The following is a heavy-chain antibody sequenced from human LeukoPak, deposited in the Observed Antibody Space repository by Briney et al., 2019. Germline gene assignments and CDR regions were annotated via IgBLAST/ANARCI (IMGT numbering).Heavy chain of an antibody. CDR2: ISGSGGTT. CDR3: ATDLLWFGALFGY. V-gene: IGHV3-23*01. D-gene: IGHD3-10*01. Sequence: GGTLRLSCAASGFTFSNYGMSWVRQAPGKGLEWVSAISGSGGTTYYTDSVKGRFTVSRDTSKNTLYLQMNSLRAEDTAVYYCATDLLWFGALFGYWGQGTLVTVSS. J-gene: IGHJ4*02. CDR1: GFTFSNYG.